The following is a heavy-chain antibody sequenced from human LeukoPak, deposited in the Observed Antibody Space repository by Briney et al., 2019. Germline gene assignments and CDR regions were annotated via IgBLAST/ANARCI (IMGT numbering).Heavy chain of an antibody. CDR2: ISSSSSTI. J-gene: IGHJ4*02. V-gene: IGHV3-48*01. CDR1: GFTFSSYW. CDR3: ASLWGDSSGYYEPIDY. Sequence: GGSLRLSCAASGFTFSSYWMSWVRQAPGKGLEWVSYISSSSSTIYYADSVKGRFTISRDNARNSLYLQMNSLRAEDTAVYYCASLWGDSSGYYEPIDYWGQGTLVTVSS. D-gene: IGHD3-22*01.